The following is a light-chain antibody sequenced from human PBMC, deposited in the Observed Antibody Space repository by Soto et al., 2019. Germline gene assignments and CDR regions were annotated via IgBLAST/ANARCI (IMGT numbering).Light chain of an antibody. CDR1: QSVTSNY. J-gene: IGKJ1*01. CDR2: GIS. Sequence: EIVLTQSPGTLSLSPGESAALSCRASQSVTSNYLVWYRQKPGQAPRLLIYGISSRAAGIPDRFSGSGSGTDFTLTISRLEPEDSAVYYCQQYSISPWTFGQGTRVEI. V-gene: IGKV3-20*01. CDR3: QQYSISPWT.